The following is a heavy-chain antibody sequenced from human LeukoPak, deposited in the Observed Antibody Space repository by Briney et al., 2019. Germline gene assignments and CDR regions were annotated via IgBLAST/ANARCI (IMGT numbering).Heavy chain of an antibody. D-gene: IGHD3-3*01. CDR2: IYYSGST. V-gene: IGHV4-39*01. CDR1: GGSISSSSYY. J-gene: IGHJ4*02. CDR3: ARQRFLEWYFDY. Sequence: SETLSLTCTVSGGSISSSSYYWGWIRQPPGKGLEWIGSIYYSGSTNYNPSLKSRVTISVDTSKNKFSLKLSSVTAADTAVYYCARQRFLEWYFDYWGQGTLVTVSS.